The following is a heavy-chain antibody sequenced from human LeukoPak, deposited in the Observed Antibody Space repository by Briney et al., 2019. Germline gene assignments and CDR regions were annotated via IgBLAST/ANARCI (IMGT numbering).Heavy chain of an antibody. CDR2: INPSGGST. J-gene: IGHJ4*02. CDR1: GYTFTSYY. V-gene: IGHV1-46*01. Sequence: GASVKVSCKASGYTFTSYYIHWVRQAPGQGLEWMGIINPSGGSTNYAQKFQGRVAMTRDTSTSTVYMELSSLRSEDTAVYYCARGLKGYYGSGSYYFDYWGQGTLVTVSS. CDR3: ARGLKGYYGSGSYYFDY. D-gene: IGHD3-10*01.